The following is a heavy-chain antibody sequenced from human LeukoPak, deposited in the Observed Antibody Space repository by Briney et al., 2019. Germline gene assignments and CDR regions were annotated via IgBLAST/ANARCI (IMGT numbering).Heavy chain of an antibody. Sequence: PSETLSLTCTVSGGSISSSSYYWGWIRQPPGKGLEWIGSIYYSGSTYYNPSLKSRVTISVDTSKNQLSLKLSSVTAADTAVYYCARDLRRYSTGSIHWYFDLWGRGTLVTVSS. CDR3: ARDLRRYSTGSIHWYFDL. V-gene: IGHV4-39*02. J-gene: IGHJ2*01. D-gene: IGHD6-25*01. CDR2: IYYSGST. CDR1: GGSISSSSYY.